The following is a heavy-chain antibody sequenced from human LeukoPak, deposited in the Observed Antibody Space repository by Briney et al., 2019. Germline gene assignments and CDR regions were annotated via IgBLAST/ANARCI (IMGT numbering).Heavy chain of an antibody. CDR3: ARDQSRWSDFDY. V-gene: IGHV3-66*01. CDR1: EFSVGSNY. D-gene: IGHD5-24*01. Sequence: PGGSLRLSCAASEFSVGSNYMTWVRQAPGKGLEWVSLIYSGGSTYYADSVKGRFTISRDNSKNTLYLQMNSLRAEDTAVYYCARDQSRWSDFDYWGQGTLVTVSS. CDR2: IYSGGST. J-gene: IGHJ4*02.